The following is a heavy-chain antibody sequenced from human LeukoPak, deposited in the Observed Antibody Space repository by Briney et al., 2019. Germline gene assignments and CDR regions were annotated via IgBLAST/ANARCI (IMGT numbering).Heavy chain of an antibody. CDR1: GFTFSDYN. J-gene: IGHJ6*03. CDR2: IKQDGSEK. D-gene: IGHD3-3*01. V-gene: IGHV3-7*01. CDR3: ARSVTIFGVVTIYYYYYMDV. Sequence: PGGSLRLSCAASGFTFSDYNMRWIRQAPGKGLEWVANIKQDGSEKYYVDSVKGRFTISRDNAKNSLYLQMNSLRAEDTAVYYCARSVTIFGVVTIYYYYYMDVWGKGTTVTVSS.